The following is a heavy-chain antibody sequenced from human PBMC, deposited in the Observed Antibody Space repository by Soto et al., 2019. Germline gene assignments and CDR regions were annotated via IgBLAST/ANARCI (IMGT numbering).Heavy chain of an antibody. CDR1: GGSFSGYY. J-gene: IGHJ4*02. CDR2: INHSGST. CDR3: ARGYALTLGYNWNYFDY. Sequence: SETLSLTCAVYGGSFSGYYWSWIRQPPGKGLEWIGEINHSGSTNYNPSLKSRVTISVDTSKNQFSLKLSSVTAADTAVYYCARGYALTLGYNWNYFDYWGQGTLVTVSS. V-gene: IGHV4-34*01. D-gene: IGHD1-20*01.